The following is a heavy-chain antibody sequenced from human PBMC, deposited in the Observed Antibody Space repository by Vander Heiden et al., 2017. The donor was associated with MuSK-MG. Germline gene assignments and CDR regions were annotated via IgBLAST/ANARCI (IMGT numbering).Heavy chain of an antibody. CDR2: IKSKTDGGTT. CDR3: TTDDHLGSRGWYTGDYFDY. V-gene: IGHV3-15*01. D-gene: IGHD6-19*01. Sequence: EVQLVESGGGLVKPGGSLRLSCAASGFTFSNAWLSWVRQAPGKGLEWVGRIKSKTDGGTTDYAAPVKGRFTISRDDSKNTLYLQMNSLKTEDTAVYYCTTDDHLGSRGWYTGDYFDYWGQGTLVTVSS. CDR1: GFTFSNAW. J-gene: IGHJ4*02.